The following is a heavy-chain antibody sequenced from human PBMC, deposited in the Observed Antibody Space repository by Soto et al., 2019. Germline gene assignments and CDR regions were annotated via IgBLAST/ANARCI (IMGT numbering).Heavy chain of an antibody. CDR2: IFHDGTA. Sequence: SETLSLTCAVSGVSLTSGNWWTLVRQSPQRGLEYIGEIFHDGTANYYPSFERRVAMSVDTSGNQFSLKLTSVTAADTAVYFCARLVYDTRLNYMYFDFWGPGTLVTVSS. CDR1: GVSLTSGNW. J-gene: IGHJ4*02. V-gene: IGHV4-4*02. D-gene: IGHD3-10*01. CDR3: ARLVYDTRLNYMYFDF.